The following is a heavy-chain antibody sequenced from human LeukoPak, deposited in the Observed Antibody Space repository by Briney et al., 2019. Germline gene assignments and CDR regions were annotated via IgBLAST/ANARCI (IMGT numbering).Heavy chain of an antibody. D-gene: IGHD6-19*01. CDR3: AKEERYSSGWYDY. V-gene: IGHV3-23*01. CDR1: GFTFSGYA. Sequence: GGSPRLSCAASGFTFSGYAMSWVRQAPGKGLEWVSAISGSGGSTYYAVSVKGRFTISRDNSKNTLYLQMNSLRAEDTAVYYCAKEERYSSGWYDYWGQGTLVTVSS. J-gene: IGHJ4*02. CDR2: ISGSGGST.